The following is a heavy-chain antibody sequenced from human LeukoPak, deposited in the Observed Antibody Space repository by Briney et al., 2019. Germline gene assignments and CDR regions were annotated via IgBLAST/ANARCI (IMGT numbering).Heavy chain of an antibody. V-gene: IGHV6-1*01. J-gene: IGHJ4*02. CDR3: ARDVGTTGWNTFDY. CDR2: TYYRSKWYD. D-gene: IGHD6-19*01. CDR1: GDSVSSKNGA. Sequence: SQTLSLTCGISGDSVSSKNGAWNWIRQSPSRGLEWVGRTYYRSKWYDDYATSLQGRISISPDTSKNQFSLHLYSVTPEDTAVYYCARDVGTTGWNTFDYWGQGILVTVSS.